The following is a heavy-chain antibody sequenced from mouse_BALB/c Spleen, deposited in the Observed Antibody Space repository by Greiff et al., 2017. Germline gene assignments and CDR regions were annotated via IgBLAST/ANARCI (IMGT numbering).Heavy chain of an antibody. CDR1: GFTFSSFG. D-gene: IGHD2-3*01. CDR2: ISSGSSTI. CDR3: ARFYDGYYYAMHY. J-gene: IGHJ4*01. V-gene: IGHV5-17*02. Sequence: DVMLVESGGGLVQPGGSRKLSCAASGFTFSSFGMHWVRQAPEKGLEWVAYISSGSSTIYYADTVKGRFTISRDNPKNTLFLQMTSLRSEDTAMYYCARFYDGYYYAMHYWGQGTSVTVSS.